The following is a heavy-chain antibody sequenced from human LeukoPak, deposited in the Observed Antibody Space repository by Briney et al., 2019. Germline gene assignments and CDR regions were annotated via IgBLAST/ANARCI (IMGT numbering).Heavy chain of an antibody. Sequence: ASVKVSCKASGYTFTSHDINWVRQATGRGLEWMGRMSPNSGNTVYAQKFQGRVTMTRNTSISTAYMYLSSLRSEDTAVYYCARGRVRLRGFALGYYYYMDVWGKGTTVTISS. D-gene: IGHD3/OR15-3a*01. V-gene: IGHV1-8*01. CDR2: MSPNSGNT. CDR1: GYTFTSHD. CDR3: ARGRVRLRGFALGYYYYMDV. J-gene: IGHJ6*03.